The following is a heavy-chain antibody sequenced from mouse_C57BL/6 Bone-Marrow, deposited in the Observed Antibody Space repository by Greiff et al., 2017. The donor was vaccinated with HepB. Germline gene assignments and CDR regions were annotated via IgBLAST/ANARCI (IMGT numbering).Heavy chain of an antibody. D-gene: IGHD1-1*01. CDR1: GYTFTSYW. CDR3: ARGDGIYYYGSSWEWYFDV. Sequence: QVQLKQPGAELVRPGSSVKLSCKASGYTFTSYWMHWVKQRPIQGLEWIGNIDPSDSETHYNQKFKDKATLTVDKSSSTAYMQLSSLTSEDSAVYYCARGDGIYYYGSSWEWYFDVWGTGTTVTVSS. V-gene: IGHV1-52*01. CDR2: IDPSDSET. J-gene: IGHJ1*03.